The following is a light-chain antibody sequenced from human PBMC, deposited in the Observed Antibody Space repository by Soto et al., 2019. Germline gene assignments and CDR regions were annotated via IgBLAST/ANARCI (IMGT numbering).Light chain of an antibody. J-gene: IGKJ1*01. CDR2: GAS. V-gene: IGKV1-6*01. CDR3: LQDRNYPRT. CDR1: QDIRNE. Sequence: AIQMTQSPSSLSASVGDRVTITCRASQDIRNELGWYQQRPGKAPKALIYGASNLQSVVPSRFSGSGFGTDFTLTISSLQHEDFATYYRLQDRNYPRTFGQGAKVESK.